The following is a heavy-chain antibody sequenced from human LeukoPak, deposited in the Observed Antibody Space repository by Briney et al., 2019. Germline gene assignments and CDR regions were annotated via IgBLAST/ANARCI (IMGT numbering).Heavy chain of an antibody. V-gene: IGHV3-7*01. Sequence: GGSLRLSCAASGFTLSSYWMTWVRQAPGKGLEWVAYMKQDGSEIYYVDPVKGRFTISRDNAKTSLYLQVNSLRAEDTAVYYCARLGPTPFDYWGQGTLVTVSS. CDR1: GFTLSSYW. CDR3: ARLGPTPFDY. CDR2: MKQDGSEI. J-gene: IGHJ4*02. D-gene: IGHD3-16*01.